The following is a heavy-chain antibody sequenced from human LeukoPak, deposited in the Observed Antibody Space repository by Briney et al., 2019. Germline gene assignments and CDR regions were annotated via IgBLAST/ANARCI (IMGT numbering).Heavy chain of an antibody. V-gene: IGHV1-2*06. J-gene: IGHJ4*02. CDR1: GHIFTGYF. CDR2: MNPNSGST. CDR3: AKAMDTSMVPDLNY. Sequence: ASVKVSCKVPGHIFTGYFMHWVRQAPGQRLEWMGRMNPNSGSTNYAQKFQGRVTMTRDTSIDTAYMELSGLKSDDTAIYYCAKAMDTSMVPDLNYWGQGTLVTVSS. D-gene: IGHD5-18*01.